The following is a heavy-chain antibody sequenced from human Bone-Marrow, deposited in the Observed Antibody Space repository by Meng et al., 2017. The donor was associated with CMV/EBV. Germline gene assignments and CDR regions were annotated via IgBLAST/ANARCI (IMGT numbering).Heavy chain of an antibody. J-gene: IGHJ3*02. V-gene: IGHV1-69*10. CDR1: GGTFSSYA. D-gene: IGHD5-24*01. CDR3: ARGGYRDGYNLGAFDI. Sequence: SVKVSCKASGGTFSSYAISWVRQAPGQGLEWMGGIIPILGIANYAQKFQGRVTITADKSTSTAYMELSSLRSEDTAVYYCARGGYRDGYNLGAFDIWGQGTMVTVSS. CDR2: IIPILGIA.